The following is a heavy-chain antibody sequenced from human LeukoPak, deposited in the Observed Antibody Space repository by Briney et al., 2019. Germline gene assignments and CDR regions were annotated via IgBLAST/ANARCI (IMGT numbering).Heavy chain of an antibody. CDR2: IYYSGST. CDR1: GGSISSGGYY. J-gene: IGHJ3*02. V-gene: IGHV4-31*03. CDR3: ARTDPHTFKYAFDI. D-gene: IGHD2-21*02. Sequence: SETLSLTCTVSGGSISSGGYYWSWIRQHPGKGLEWIGYIYYSGSTYYNPSLKSRVTISVDTSKNQFSLKLSSVTAADTAVYYCARTDPHTFKYAFDIWGQGTMVTVSS.